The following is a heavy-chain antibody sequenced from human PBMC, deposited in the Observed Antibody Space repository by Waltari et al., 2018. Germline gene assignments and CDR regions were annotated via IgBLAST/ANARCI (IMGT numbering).Heavy chain of an antibody. Sequence: QVQLVQSGAEVKKPGASVKVSCKASGYTFTSYYMHWVRQAPGQGLEWMGIINPSGGSTSYAQKFQGRVTMTRDTSTSTVYMELSSLRSEDTAVYYCARGGITIFGVRLFDYWGQGTLVTVSS. J-gene: IGHJ4*02. CDR2: INPSGGST. D-gene: IGHD3-3*01. V-gene: IGHV1-46*01. CDR3: ARGGITIFGVRLFDY. CDR1: GYTFTSYY.